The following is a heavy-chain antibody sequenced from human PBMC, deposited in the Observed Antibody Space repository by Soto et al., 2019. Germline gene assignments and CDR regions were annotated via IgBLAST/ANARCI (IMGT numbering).Heavy chain of an antibody. D-gene: IGHD6-13*01. CDR1: GGSFSGYY. Sequence: SETLSLTCAVYGGSFSGYYWSWIRQPPGKGLEWIGEINNSGSTNYNPALKSRVTISVDTSKNQFSLMLTSVTAADTAVYYCASGSSSWYSFRHNAFDIWGQGTMVTVSS. CDR2: INNSGST. J-gene: IGHJ3*02. CDR3: ASGSSSWYSFRHNAFDI. V-gene: IGHV4-34*01.